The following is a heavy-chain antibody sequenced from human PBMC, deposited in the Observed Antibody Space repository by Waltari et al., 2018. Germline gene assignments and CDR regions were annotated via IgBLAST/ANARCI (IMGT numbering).Heavy chain of an antibody. J-gene: IGHJ4*02. V-gene: IGHV4-34*01. CDR2: INHSVRL. CDR3: ARDGRGFIYGSGTYNY. Sequence: QVQMRQWGAGLLETSETLSLTCAVYGGSLSGYSWTWIRQTPGKGLDWIGEINHSVRLNFRSYLRIRVTRSLDASLNQFSRKLSSVTGADSAIYACARDGRGFIYGSGTYNYWGQGTLVTVSS. CDR1: GGSLSGYS. D-gene: IGHD3-10*01.